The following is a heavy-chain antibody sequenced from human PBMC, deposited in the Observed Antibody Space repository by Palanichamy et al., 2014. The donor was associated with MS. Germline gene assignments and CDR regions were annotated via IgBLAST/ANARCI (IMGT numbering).Heavy chain of an antibody. J-gene: IGHJ5*02. D-gene: IGHD2-2*01. Sequence: EVQLLESGGGLVQPGGSLKLSCAASGFTFTNYAMDWVRQAPGKGLEWVSAISGGGGSTYYADSVKGRFTISRDNSKNTLYLQMNSLRVEDTAVYYCAKDGVSSSTSCFDRWGQGTLVTVSS. CDR1: GFTFTNYA. CDR3: AKDGVSSSTSCFDR. V-gene: IGHV3-23*01. CDR2: ISGGGGST.